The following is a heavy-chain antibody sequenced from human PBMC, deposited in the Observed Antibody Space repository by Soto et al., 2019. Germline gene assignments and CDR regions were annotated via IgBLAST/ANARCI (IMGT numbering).Heavy chain of an antibody. CDR3: AGPGFCSGGSCPLNYYYNYGMDV. Sequence: QVQLVQSGAEVKKPGSSVKVSCKASGGTFSSYAISWVRQAPGQGLEWMGGIIPIFGTADYAQKFQGRVTITADESTSTAYMELSSLRSEDTAVYYCAGPGFCSGGSCPLNYYYNYGMDVWGQGTTVTVSS. V-gene: IGHV1-69*12. J-gene: IGHJ6*02. D-gene: IGHD2-15*01. CDR2: IIPIFGTA. CDR1: GGTFSSYA.